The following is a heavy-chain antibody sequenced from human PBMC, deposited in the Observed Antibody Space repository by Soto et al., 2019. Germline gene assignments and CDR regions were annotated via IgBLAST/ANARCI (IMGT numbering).Heavy chain of an antibody. D-gene: IGHD1-26*01. CDR2: ISAYNGNT. CDR3: ARGPYSGSQWYFQH. V-gene: IGHV1-18*01. CDR1: GYTFTSYG. Sequence: ASVKVSCTASGYTFTSYGISWVRQAPGQGLEWMGWISAYNGNTNYAQKLQGRVTMTTDTSTSTAYVELRSLRSDDTAVYYCARGPYSGSQWYFQHWGQGTLVTVSS. J-gene: IGHJ1*01.